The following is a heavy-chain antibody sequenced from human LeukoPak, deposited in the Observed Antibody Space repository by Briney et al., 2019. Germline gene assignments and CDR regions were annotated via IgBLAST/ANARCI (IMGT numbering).Heavy chain of an antibody. CDR1: GFTFSSYG. V-gene: IGHV3-23*01. CDR3: AKDHDMGAADIDY. CDR2: ISGSGSST. Sequence: GGSLRLSCAASGFTFSSYGMSWVRQAPGKGLEWVSAISGSGSSTYYGDSVRGRFTISRDNSKNTLYLQMNSLRVEDTALYYCAKDHDMGAADIDYWGRGTLVTVSS. J-gene: IGHJ4*02. D-gene: IGHD3-22*01.